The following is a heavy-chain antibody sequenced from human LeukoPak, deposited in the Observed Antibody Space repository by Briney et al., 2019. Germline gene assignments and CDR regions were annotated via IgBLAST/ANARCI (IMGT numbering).Heavy chain of an antibody. CDR2: ISSSGSTI. CDR3: ARDRPRAAAGIIDY. V-gene: IGHV3-48*03. D-gene: IGHD6-13*01. CDR1: GFTFSSYE. Sequence: QPGESLRLSCAASGFTFSSYEMNWVRQAPGKGLEWISYISSSGSTIYYADSVKGRFTISRDNAKNSLYLQMNSLRAEDTAGYYCARDRPRAAAGIIDYWGQGTLVTVSS. J-gene: IGHJ4*02.